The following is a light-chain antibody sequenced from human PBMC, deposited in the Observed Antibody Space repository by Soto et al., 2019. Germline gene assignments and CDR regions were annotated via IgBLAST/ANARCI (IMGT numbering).Light chain of an antibody. CDR3: QQRSNWPPLT. V-gene: IGKV3-11*01. CDR2: DAS. J-gene: IGKJ4*01. CDR1: QSVSSY. Sequence: ETVLTQSPATLSLSPGERATLSCRASQSVSSYLAWYQQKPGQAPRLLIYDASNRATGIPARFSGSGSGTDFTLTISSLETEDFAVYYCQQRSNWPPLTFGGGTKVEIK.